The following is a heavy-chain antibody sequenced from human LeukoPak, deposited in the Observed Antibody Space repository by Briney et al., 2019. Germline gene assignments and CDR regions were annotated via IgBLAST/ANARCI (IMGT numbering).Heavy chain of an antibody. CDR1: GFTFDDYA. CDR3: AKDSHGGHPTALGGMDV. J-gene: IGHJ6*04. V-gene: IGHV3-43D*04. Sequence: GGSLRLSCAASGFTFDDYAMHWVRQAPGKGLEWVSLISWDGGSTYYADSVKGRFTISRDNSKNSLYLQMNSLRAEDTALYYCAKDSHGGHPTALGGMDVWGKGTTVTVS. D-gene: IGHD2-15*01. CDR2: ISWDGGST.